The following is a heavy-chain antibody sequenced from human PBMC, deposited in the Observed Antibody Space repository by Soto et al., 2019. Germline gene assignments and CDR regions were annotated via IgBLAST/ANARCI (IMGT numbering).Heavy chain of an antibody. CDR3: AGDLLLPRSVAYAMDV. Sequence: GASVKVSCKASGYTFTSYGISWMRQAPGQGLEWMGWISAYNGNTYYAQKFQGRVTLTTDTSTSTAYMELRSLRSDDTAMYYCAGDLLLPRSVAYAMDVWGQGTTVTVSS. J-gene: IGHJ6*02. CDR1: GYTFTSYG. CDR2: ISAYNGNT. D-gene: IGHD2-15*01. V-gene: IGHV1-18*04.